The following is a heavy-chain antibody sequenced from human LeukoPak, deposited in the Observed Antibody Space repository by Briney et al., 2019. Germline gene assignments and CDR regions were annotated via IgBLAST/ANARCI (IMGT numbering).Heavy chain of an antibody. J-gene: IGHJ3*02. CDR3: ARGDCSGGSCYPRGCALDI. Sequence: GGSLRLSCAASGFTVSSNYMSWVRQAPGKGLEWVSVIYSCGSTYYADSVKGRFTISRDNSKNTLYLQMNSLRAEDTAVYYCARGDCSGGSCYPRGCALDIWGQGTMVTVSS. D-gene: IGHD2-15*01. CDR1: GFTVSSNY. V-gene: IGHV3-66*03. CDR2: IYSCGST.